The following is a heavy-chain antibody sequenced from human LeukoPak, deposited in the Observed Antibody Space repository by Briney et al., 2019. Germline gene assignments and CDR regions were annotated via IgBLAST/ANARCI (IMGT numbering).Heavy chain of an antibody. CDR2: INPNSGGT. Sequence: ASVKVSCKASGYTFTGYYTHWVRQAPGQGLEWMGWINPNSGGTNYAQKFQGGVTMTRDTSISTAYMELSRLRSDDTAVYYCAICRDGYNFLYYFDYWGQGTLVTVSS. V-gene: IGHV1-2*02. CDR3: AICRDGYNFLYYFDY. D-gene: IGHD5-24*01. CDR1: GYTFTGYY. J-gene: IGHJ4*02.